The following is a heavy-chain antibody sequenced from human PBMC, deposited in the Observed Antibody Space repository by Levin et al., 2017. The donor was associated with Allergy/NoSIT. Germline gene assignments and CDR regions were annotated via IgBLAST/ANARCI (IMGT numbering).Heavy chain of an antibody. J-gene: IGHJ4*02. D-gene: IGHD3-3*02. CDR1: GGSFSGYY. CDR2: INHSGST. CDR3: ARLARQGY. Sequence: NPSETLSLTCAVYGGSFSGYYWSWIRQPPGKGLEWIGEINHSGSTNYNPSLKSRVTISVDTSKNQFSLKLSSVTAADTAVYYCARLARQGYWGQGTLVTVSS. V-gene: IGHV4-34*01.